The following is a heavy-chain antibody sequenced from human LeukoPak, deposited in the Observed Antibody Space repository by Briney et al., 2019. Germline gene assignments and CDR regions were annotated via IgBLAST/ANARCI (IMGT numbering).Heavy chain of an antibody. V-gene: IGHV1-69*05. J-gene: IGHJ6*03. CDR2: IIPIFGTA. CDR1: GGTFSSYA. D-gene: IGHD5-12*01. CDR3: ASEFPGSNGHSGSRFLYPTNYYYYMDV. Sequence: SVKVSCKASGGTFSSYAISWVRQAPGQGLEWMGGIIPIFGTANYAQKFQGRGTITTDESTSTSYLELSSLRPEDTAVYYCASEFPGSNGHSGSRFLYPTNYYYYMDVWGKGTTVTVSS.